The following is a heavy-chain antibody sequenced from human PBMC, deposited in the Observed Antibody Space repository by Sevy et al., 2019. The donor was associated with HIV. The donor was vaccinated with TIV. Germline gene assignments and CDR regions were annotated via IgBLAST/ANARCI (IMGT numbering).Heavy chain of an antibody. CDR3: ARLYSSSWNYYYYGMDV. V-gene: IGHV4-59*01. D-gene: IGHD6-13*01. Sequence: SETLSLTCTVSGGSISSYYWSWIRQPPGKGLEWIGYIYYSGSTNYNPSLKSRVTISVDTSKNQFSLKLSSVTAADTAVYYCARLYSSSWNYYYYGMDVWGQWTTVTVSS. J-gene: IGHJ6*02. CDR2: IYYSGST. CDR1: GGSISSYY.